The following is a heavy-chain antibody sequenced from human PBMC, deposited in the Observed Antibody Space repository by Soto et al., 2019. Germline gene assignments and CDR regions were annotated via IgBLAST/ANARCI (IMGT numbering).Heavy chain of an antibody. CDR3: ARGGAFTFGGVIVSGYYYYGMDV. D-gene: IGHD3-16*02. CDR1: GFTFSSYS. CDR2: ISSSSSYI. Sequence: LSLSCAASGFTFSSYSMNWVRQAPGKGLEWVSSISSSSSYIYYADSVKGRFTISRDNAKNSLYLQMNSLRAEDTAVYYCARGGAFTFGGVIVSGYYYYGMDVWGQGTTVTVSS. V-gene: IGHV3-21*01. J-gene: IGHJ6*02.